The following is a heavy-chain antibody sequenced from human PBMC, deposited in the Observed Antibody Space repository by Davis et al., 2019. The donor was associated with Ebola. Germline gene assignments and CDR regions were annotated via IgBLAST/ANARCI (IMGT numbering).Heavy chain of an antibody. CDR2: INPNSGGT. CDR3: ARGGIDFWSGSFDY. CDR1: GYTFTGYY. D-gene: IGHD3-3*01. Sequence: ASVKVSCKASGYTFTGYYMHWVRQAPGQGLEWMGWINPNSGGTNYAQKFQGRVTMTRDTSISTAYMELSRLRSDATAVYYCARGGIDFWSGSFDYWGQGTLVTVSS. V-gene: IGHV1-2*02. J-gene: IGHJ4*02.